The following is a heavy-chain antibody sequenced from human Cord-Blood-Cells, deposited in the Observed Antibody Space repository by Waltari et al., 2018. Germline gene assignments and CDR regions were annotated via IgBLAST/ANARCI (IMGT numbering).Heavy chain of an antibody. V-gene: IGHV4-39*01. J-gene: IGHJ2*01. Sequence: QLQLQESGPGLVKPSETLTLTCTVSGGSISSSRYYWGWIRQPPGKGLEWIGCIYYSGSTYYTPSLKSRVTISVDTSKNQFSLKLSSVTAADTAVYYCARQAPVLRFLEWLLSYWYFDLWGRGTLVTVSS. CDR3: ARQAPVLRFLEWLLSYWYFDL. CDR2: IYYSGST. CDR1: GGSISSSRYY. D-gene: IGHD3-3*01.